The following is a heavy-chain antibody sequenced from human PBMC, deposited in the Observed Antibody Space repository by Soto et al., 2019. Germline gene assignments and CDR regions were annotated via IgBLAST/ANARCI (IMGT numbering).Heavy chain of an antibody. CDR2: IWYDGSNK. Sequence: GGSLRLSCAASGFTFSSYGMHWVRQAPGKGLEWVAVIWYDGSNKYYADSVKGRFTISRDNSKNTLYLQMNSLRAEDTAVYYCARDSSGYEGWFDPWGQGTLVTVSS. CDR3: ARDSSGYEGWFDP. CDR1: GFTFSSYG. V-gene: IGHV3-33*01. D-gene: IGHD3-22*01. J-gene: IGHJ5*02.